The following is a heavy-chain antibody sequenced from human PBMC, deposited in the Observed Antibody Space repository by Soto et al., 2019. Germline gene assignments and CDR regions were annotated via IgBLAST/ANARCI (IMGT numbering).Heavy chain of an antibody. CDR2: ISSSSSTI. V-gene: IGHV3-48*01. CDR3: ARDLLTTRGTKYFQH. Sequence: EVQLVESGGGLVQPGGSLRLSCAASGFTFSSYSMNWVRQAPGKGLEWVSYISSSSSTIYYADSVKGRFTISRDNAKNSLYLQMNSLRAEDTAVYYCARDLLTTRGTKYFQHWGQGTLVTVSS. CDR1: GFTFSSYS. D-gene: IGHD3-9*01. J-gene: IGHJ1*01.